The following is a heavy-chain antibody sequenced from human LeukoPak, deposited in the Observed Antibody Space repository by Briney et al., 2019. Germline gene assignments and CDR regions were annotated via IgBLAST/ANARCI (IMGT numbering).Heavy chain of an antibody. J-gene: IGHJ4*02. D-gene: IGHD5-12*01. CDR3: VRDSPGYGAYDFD. CDR1: GFAFSSYW. V-gene: IGHV3-7*01. CDR2: TKEDGSAK. Sequence: PGGSLRLSCAASGFAFSSYWMSWVRQAPGKGLEWVANTKEDGSAKYYVDSVKGRFTISRDNAKNSLYLQMNNLSAEDTAVYYCVRDSPGYGAYDFDWGQGTLVTVSS.